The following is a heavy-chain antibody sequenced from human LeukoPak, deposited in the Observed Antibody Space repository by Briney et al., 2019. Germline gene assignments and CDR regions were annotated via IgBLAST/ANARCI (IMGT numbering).Heavy chain of an antibody. D-gene: IGHD4-23*01. CDR2: ISSSSTYI. CDR3: AGDYEGNLAFDI. V-gene: IGHV3-21*01. CDR1: GFTFSSYA. J-gene: IGHJ3*02. Sequence: GGSLRLSCAASGFTFSSYAMSWVRQAPGKGLEWVSSISSSSTYIYYADSLEGRFTISRDNVRNSLYLQMNSLRAEDTAVYYCAGDYEGNLAFDIWGQGTMVTVSS.